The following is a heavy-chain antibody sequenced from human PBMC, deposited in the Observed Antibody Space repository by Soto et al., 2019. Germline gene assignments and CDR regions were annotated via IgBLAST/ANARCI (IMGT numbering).Heavy chain of an antibody. D-gene: IGHD3-3*01. J-gene: IGHJ6*02. Sequence: SVKVSCKASGGTFSSYAISWVRQAPGQGLEWMGGIIPIFGTANYAQKFQGRVTITADESTSTAYMELSSLRSEDTAVYYCARDWAGVAEPVYYYYYGMDVWGQGTTVTVSS. CDR1: GGTFSSYA. CDR2: IIPIFGTA. V-gene: IGHV1-69*13. CDR3: ARDWAGVAEPVYYYYYGMDV.